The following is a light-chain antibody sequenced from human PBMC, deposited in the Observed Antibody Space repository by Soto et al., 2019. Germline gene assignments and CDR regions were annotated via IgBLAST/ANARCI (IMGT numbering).Light chain of an antibody. J-gene: IGKJ1*01. CDR2: GAS. V-gene: IGKV3-20*01. Sequence: EIVMTQSPDTLSVSPGERATLSCRASQSISSNLAWYLQKVGQAPRLLIYGASTRAPGISARFSGSGSGTDFTLTISRLEPEDFAVYYCQQYGSSPGTFGQGTKVDIK. CDR3: QQYGSSPGT. CDR1: QSISSN.